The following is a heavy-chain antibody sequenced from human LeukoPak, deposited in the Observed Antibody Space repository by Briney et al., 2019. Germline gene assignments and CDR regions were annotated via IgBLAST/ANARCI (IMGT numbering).Heavy chain of an antibody. V-gene: IGHV4-59*01. J-gene: IGHJ5*02. CDR2: IYYSGST. Sequence: PSETLSLTCTVSGGSISSYYWSWIRQPPGKGLEWIGYIYYSGSTNYNPSLKSRVTISVDTSKNQFSLKLSSVTAADTAVYYCARGSLRVAAAGNLYNWFDPWGQGTLVTVSS. CDR1: GGSISSYY. CDR3: ARGSLRVAAAGNLYNWFDP. D-gene: IGHD6-13*01.